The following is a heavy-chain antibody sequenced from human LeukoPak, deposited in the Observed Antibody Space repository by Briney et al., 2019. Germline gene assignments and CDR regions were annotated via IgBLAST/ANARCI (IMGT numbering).Heavy chain of an antibody. J-gene: IGHJ3*02. V-gene: IGHV3-7*01. CDR3: VRHYYDSSGRSFDM. CDR2: IKHDGSET. Sequence: PGGSLRLSCAASGFTYSVYWMGWVRQAPGKGLEWVADIKHDGSETYHVDFVKGRFTISRDNAESSLYLQMNSLRAEDTALYYCVRHYYDSSGRSFDMWGQGTMVTVSP. D-gene: IGHD3-22*01. CDR1: GFTYSVYW.